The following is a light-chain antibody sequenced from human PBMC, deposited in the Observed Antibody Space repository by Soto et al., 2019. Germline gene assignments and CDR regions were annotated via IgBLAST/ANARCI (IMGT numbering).Light chain of an antibody. CDR1: RSNIGAGYA. J-gene: IGLJ2*01. V-gene: IGLV1-40*01. CDR3: QSYDSSLSGVL. Sequence: QSVLTQPPSVSGAPGQRVTISCTGSRSNIGAGYAVHWYHQLPGTAPKFLIHGNSNRPSGVPDRFSGSKSGTSASLAITGLQAEDEADYYCQSYDSSLSGVLFGGGTKLTVL. CDR2: GNS.